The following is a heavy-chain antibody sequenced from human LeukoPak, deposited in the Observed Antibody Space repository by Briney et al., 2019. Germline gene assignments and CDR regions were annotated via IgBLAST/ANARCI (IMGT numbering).Heavy chain of an antibody. CDR1: GGSIGSYY. V-gene: IGHV4-59*01. CDR3: ARVTPTDYGDYTNWFDP. J-gene: IGHJ5*02. Sequence: TSETLSLTCTVSGGSIGSYYWSWIRQPPGKGPEWIGYIYYSGSTNYNPSLKSRVTISVDTSKNQFSLKLSSVTAADTAVYYCARVTPTDYGDYTNWFDPWGQGTLVTVSS. CDR2: IYYSGST. D-gene: IGHD4-17*01.